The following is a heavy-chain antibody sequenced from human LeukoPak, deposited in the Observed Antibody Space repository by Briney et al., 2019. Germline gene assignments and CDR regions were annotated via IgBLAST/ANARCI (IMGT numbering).Heavy chain of an antibody. D-gene: IGHD4-11*01. CDR3: ARDSVGLQYRYNWFDP. Sequence: SETLSLTCTVSGGSISSSSYYWGWIRQPPGKGLEWIGSIYYSGSTYYNPSLKSRVTISVDTSKNQFFLKLSSVTAADTAVYYCARDSVGLQYRYNWFDPWGQGTLVTVSS. CDR1: GGSISSSSYY. CDR2: IYYSGST. J-gene: IGHJ5*02. V-gene: IGHV4-39*07.